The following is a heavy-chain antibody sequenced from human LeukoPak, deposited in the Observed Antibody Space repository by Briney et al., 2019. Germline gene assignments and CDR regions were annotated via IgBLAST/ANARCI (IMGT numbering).Heavy chain of an antibody. CDR1: GFTFSSYS. CDR3: ARDSVAAAGLNDAFDI. J-gene: IGHJ3*02. CDR2: ISSSSSYI. V-gene: IGHV3-21*01. D-gene: IGHD6-13*01. Sequence: GGSLRLSCAASGFTFSSYSMNWVRQAPGKGLELVSSISSSSSYIYYADSVKGRFTISRDNAKNSLYLQMNSLRAEDTAVYYCARDSVAAAGLNDAFDIWGQGTMVTVSS.